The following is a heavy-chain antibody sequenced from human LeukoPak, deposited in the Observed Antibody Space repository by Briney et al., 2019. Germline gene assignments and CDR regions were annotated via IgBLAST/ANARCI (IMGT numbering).Heavy chain of an antibody. CDR3: AREGPHGSGIYYNPLDY. CDR2: VYYSGYT. CDR1: GGSISSSSYY. J-gene: IGHJ4*02. V-gene: IGHV4-39*02. D-gene: IGHD3-10*01. Sequence: SETLSLTCTVSGGSISSSSYYWGWIRQPPGKGLEWIGSVYYSGYTYYNPSLKSRVTISVDTSNDQFSLKLSSVTAADTALYYCAREGPHGSGIYYNPLDYWGQGALVIVSS.